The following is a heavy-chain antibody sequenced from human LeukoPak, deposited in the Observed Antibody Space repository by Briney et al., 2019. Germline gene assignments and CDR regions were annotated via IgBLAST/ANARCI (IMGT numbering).Heavy chain of an antibody. Sequence: PAGSLRLSCAASGFTLSSFWLSWVRQAPGKGLEWVGNINDDGSDNYYPAPMRRRFTISNANAKNFLFMLITMLRADTTVDYFSGREIPGQQVALDFWGQGALVTVSS. CDR3: GREIPGQQVALDF. D-gene: IGHD6-13*01. J-gene: IGHJ4*02. CDR1: GFTLSSFW. V-gene: IGHV3-7*01. CDR2: INDDGSDN.